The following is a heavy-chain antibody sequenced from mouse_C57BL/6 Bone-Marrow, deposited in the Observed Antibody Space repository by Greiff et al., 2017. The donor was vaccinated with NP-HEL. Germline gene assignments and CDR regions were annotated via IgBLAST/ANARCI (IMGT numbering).Heavy chain of an antibody. CDR2: ISYDGSN. J-gene: IGHJ3*01. Sequence: EVKLMESGPGLVKPSQSLSLTCSVTGYSITSGYYWNWIRQFPGNKLEWMGYISYDGSNNYNPSLKNRISITRDTSKNQFFLKLNSVTTEDTATYYCARGGVWFAYWGQGTLVTVSA. CDR3: ARGGVWFAY. V-gene: IGHV3-6*01. CDR1: GYSITSGYY.